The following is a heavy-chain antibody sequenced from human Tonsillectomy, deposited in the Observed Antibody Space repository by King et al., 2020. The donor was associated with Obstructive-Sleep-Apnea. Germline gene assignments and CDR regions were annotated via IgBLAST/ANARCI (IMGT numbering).Heavy chain of an antibody. D-gene: IGHD3-22*01. J-gene: IGHJ4*02. Sequence: LQLQESGPGLVKPSETLSLTCTVSGGSIGSSSYYWGWIRQPPGKGLEWIGSIYYSGSTSYNPSLKRRITISVETSQNQFSLKLSSVTAADTAVYYFARFNYYDSSGYASVPGRFYYFDFWGQGTLVTVSS. CDR2: IYYSGST. CDR3: ARFNYYDSSGYASVPGRFYYFDF. CDR1: GGSIGSSSYY. V-gene: IGHV4-39*07.